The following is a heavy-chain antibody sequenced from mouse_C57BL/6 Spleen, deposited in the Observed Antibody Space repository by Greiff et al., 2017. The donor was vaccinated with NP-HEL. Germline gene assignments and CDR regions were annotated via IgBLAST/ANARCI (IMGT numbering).Heavy chain of an antibody. CDR3: ARDDYDVGYYAMDY. V-gene: IGHV14-2*01. CDR1: GFNIKDYY. J-gene: IGHJ4*01. CDR2: IDPEAGET. D-gene: IGHD2-4*01. Sequence: VQLQQSGAELVKPGASVKLSCTASGFNIKDYYMHWVKQRTEQGLEWIGRIDPEAGETTYASKFQGKATITADTSTNTAYLQLSSLTSEDTAVYYCARDDYDVGYYAMDYWGQGTSVTVSS.